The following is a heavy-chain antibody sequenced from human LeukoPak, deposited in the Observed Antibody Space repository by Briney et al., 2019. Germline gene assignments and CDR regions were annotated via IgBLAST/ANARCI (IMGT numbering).Heavy chain of an antibody. CDR3: ARDREVGATIHDY. D-gene: IGHD1-26*01. V-gene: IGHV3-7*01. J-gene: IGHJ4*02. CDR2: IKQDGSDK. Sequence: GGSLRLSCAASGFTFSSYYMSWVRQAPGKGPEWVANIKQDGSDKSYVDSVKGRFTISRDNAENSLYLQMNSLRAEDTAVYFCARDREVGATIHDYWGQGTLVTVSS. CDR1: GFTFSSYY.